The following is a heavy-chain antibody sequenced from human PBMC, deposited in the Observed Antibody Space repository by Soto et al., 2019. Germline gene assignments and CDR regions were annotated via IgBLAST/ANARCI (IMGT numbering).Heavy chain of an antibody. CDR3: VRGGTYRGFDI. J-gene: IGHJ3*02. V-gene: IGHV1-2*02. CDR1: GYSFTTYY. CDR2: IIPNSGGA. Sequence: ASVKVSCKASGYSFTTYYIHWVRQAPGQGLEWMGWIIPNSGGANYAQRFRGRITMTRDTSISTAYLEVSRLKYDETAMYYCVRGGTYRGFDIWGQGTLVTVSS.